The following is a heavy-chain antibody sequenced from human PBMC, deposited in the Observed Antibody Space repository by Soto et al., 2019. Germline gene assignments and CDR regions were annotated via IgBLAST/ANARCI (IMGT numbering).Heavy chain of an antibody. CDR2: ISAYNGNT. CDR1: GYTFTSYG. D-gene: IGHD2-2*01. CDR3: ARRRCSSTSCYYDY. J-gene: IGHJ4*02. V-gene: IGHV1-18*01. Sequence: ASVKVSCKASGYTFTSYGISWVRQAPGQGLEWMGWISAYNGNTNYAQKLQGRVTMTTDTSTSTAYMELRSLRSDDTAVYYCARRRCSSTSCYYDYWGQGTLVTVSS.